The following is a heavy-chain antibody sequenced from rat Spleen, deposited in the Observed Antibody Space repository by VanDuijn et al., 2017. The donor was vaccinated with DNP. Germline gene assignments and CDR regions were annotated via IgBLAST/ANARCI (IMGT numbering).Heavy chain of an antibody. CDR1: GFTFSDYH. V-gene: IGHV5-7*01. J-gene: IGHJ2*01. CDR2: ISFDGSAT. D-gene: IGHD1-11*01. CDR3: ARGPNYGGYLDYFDY. Sequence: EVQLVESGGGLVQPGRSLKLSCAASGFTFSDYHMAWVRQAPTKGLEWVTTISFDGSATSYRDSVKSRFTVSRDNAKSTLYLQMSKLISEDTAIYYCARGPNYGGYLDYFDYWGQGVMVTVSS.